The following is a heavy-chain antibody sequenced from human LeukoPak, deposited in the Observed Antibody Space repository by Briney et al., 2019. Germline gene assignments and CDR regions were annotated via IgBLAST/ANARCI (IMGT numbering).Heavy chain of an antibody. CDR1: GFIFSTYW. J-gene: IGHJ4*02. CDR3: VRVGGRSSIGGDC. D-gene: IGHD3-10*01. CDR2: IKSDGSNS. Sequence: PGGSLRLSCAASGFIFSTYWMHWVRQAPGTGQVWVSRIKSDGSNSNYADCVKGRFTISRDNAKNTLYLQMNSLRAEDTAVYHCVRVGGRSSIGGDCWGQGTLVTVSS. V-gene: IGHV3-74*01.